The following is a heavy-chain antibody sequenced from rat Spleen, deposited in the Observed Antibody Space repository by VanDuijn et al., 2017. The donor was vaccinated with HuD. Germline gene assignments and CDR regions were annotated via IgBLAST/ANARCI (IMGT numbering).Heavy chain of an antibody. CDR2: ISYDGIST. CDR3: TTDNNYFGY. V-gene: IGHV5-7*01. Sequence: EVQLVESGGGLVQPGRSLKLSCAASGFTVSDYNMAWVRQAPKKGLEWVATISYDGISTYYRDSVKGRFTISRDNAENTVYLQMNSLRSEDTGTYYCTTDNNYFGYWGQGVMVTVSS. J-gene: IGHJ2*01. CDR1: GFTVSDYN. D-gene: IGHD1-10*01.